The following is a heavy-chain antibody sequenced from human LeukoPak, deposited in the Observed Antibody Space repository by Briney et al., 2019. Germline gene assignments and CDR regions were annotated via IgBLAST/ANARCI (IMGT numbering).Heavy chain of an antibody. CDR1: GFPFSEAW. CDR2: ITSTTDGGTT. CDR3: TTYLTT. J-gene: IGHJ4*02. V-gene: IGHV3-15*01. Sequence: GGSPRLSCAVSGFPFSEAWMGWVRQAPGKGLEWVGRITSTTDGGTTDHAAPVRGRFTISRDDSKTTLYLQMNSLKTEDTAVYYCTTYLTTRGQGTLVTVSS. D-gene: IGHD4/OR15-4a*01.